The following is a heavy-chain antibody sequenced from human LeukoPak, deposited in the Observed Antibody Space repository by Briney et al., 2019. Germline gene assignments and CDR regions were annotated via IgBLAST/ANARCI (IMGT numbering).Heavy chain of an antibody. D-gene: IGHD2/OR15-2a*01. J-gene: IGHJ6*02. CDR3: ARRTEYDGMDV. CDR2: IYYSRST. V-gene: IGHV4-59*12. CDR1: GFTISSYF. Sequence: SETLSLTCSASGFTISSYFLTWIRQPPGKGLEWVGSIYYSRSTNYKASLKSRVTISRGNAKNQLYLHMSSVTAADTAVYYCARRTEYDGMDVWGEGTRVSVS.